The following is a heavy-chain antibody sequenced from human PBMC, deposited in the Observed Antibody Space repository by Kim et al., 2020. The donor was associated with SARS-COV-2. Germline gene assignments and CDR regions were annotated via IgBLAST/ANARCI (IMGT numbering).Heavy chain of an antibody. CDR3: ARATGSGAYLIDY. V-gene: IGHV1-3*01. J-gene: IGHJ4*02. D-gene: IGHD3-10*01. Sequence: ASVKVSCKGSGYTFSSNAMHWVRQAPGQRLEWMGYINAANGDTKYSQKFQDRVTITRDTSASTDYMDLSSLRSEDTAVYFCARATGSGAYLIDYWGQGTLGTVSS. CDR2: INAANGDT. CDR1: GYTFSSNA.